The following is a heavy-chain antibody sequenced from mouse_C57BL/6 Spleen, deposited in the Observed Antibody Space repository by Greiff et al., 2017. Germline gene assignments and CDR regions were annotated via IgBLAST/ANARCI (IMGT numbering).Heavy chain of an antibody. D-gene: IGHD4-1*01. V-gene: IGHV5-4*01. CDR2: ISDGGSYT. J-gene: IGHJ2*01. Sequence: EVKLMESGGGLVKPGGSLKLSCAASGFTFSSYAMSWVRQTPEQRLEWVATISDGGSYTYYPDNVKGRFTISRDNAKNNLYLQMSHLKSEDTAMYYCARDQTGTGFDYWGQGTTLTVSS. CDR1: GFTFSSYA. CDR3: ARDQTGTGFDY.